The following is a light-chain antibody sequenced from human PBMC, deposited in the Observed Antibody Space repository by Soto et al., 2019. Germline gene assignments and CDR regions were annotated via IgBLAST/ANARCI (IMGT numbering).Light chain of an antibody. Sequence: QSALTQPASVSGSPGQSITISCTGGSSDIAAYNYVSWYQQFPGKAPKLIIYEATHRPSGVSNRFSASKSGNTASLTISGLQAADEAAYYCSSYTTSNTLVLFGGGTKLTVL. CDR1: SSDIAAYNY. V-gene: IGLV2-14*01. J-gene: IGLJ2*01. CDR3: SSYTTSNTLVL. CDR2: EAT.